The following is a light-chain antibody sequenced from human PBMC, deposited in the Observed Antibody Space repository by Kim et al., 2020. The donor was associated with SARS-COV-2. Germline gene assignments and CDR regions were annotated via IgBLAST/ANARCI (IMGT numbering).Light chain of an antibody. CDR1: SPRRNY. CDR3: NPRDSSGNHVV. CDR2: GKN. V-gene: IGLV3-19*01. Sequence: ALVQAVRIKCRRESPRRNYASWYQQKPGQAPVTVIYGKNNRPSGIPDRISGSSSRNTASLTITGAQAEDEAEYYCNPRDSSGNHVVFGGGTKLTVL. J-gene: IGLJ2*01.